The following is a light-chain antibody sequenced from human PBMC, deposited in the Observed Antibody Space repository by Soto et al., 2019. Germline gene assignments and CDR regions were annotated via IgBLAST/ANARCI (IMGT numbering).Light chain of an antibody. J-gene: IGKJ4*01. V-gene: IGKV3-15*01. CDR2: GAS. Sequence: EIVMTQSPATLSVSPGERATLSCRASQSVNSNLAWYQQKPGQAPRLLIYGASTRATGVPARFSGSGSGTEFILTVSSLQSEDFAVYYCQQRSNWPPAFGGGTKVEIK. CDR1: QSVNSN. CDR3: QQRSNWPPA.